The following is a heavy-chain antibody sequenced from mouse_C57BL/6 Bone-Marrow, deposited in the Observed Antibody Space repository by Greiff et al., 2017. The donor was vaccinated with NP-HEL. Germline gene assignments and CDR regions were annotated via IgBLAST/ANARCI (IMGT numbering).Heavy chain of an antibody. J-gene: IGHJ3*01. D-gene: IGHD2-3*01. CDR2: ISSGSSTI. V-gene: IGHV5-17*01. CDR3: ARNYDGYYGAY. CDR1: GFTFSDYG. Sequence: EVKLQESGGGLVKPGGSLKLSCAASGFTFSDYGMHWVRQAPEKGLEWVAYISSGSSTIYYADTVKGRFTISRDNAKNTLFLQMTSLRSEDTAMYYCARNYDGYYGAYWGQGTLVTVSA.